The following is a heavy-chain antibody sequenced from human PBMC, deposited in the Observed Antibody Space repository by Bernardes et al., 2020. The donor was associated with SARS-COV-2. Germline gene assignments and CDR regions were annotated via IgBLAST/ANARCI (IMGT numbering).Heavy chain of an antibody. J-gene: IGHJ4*02. CDR2: IIPIFGTA. D-gene: IGHD3-22*01. CDR3: ARVRGHYYDSSGSKPYYFDY. Sequence: SVKVSCKASGGTFSSYAISWVRQAPGQGLEWMGGIIPIFGTANYAQKFQGRVTITADESTSTAYMELSSLRSEDTAVYYCARVRGHYYDSSGSKPYYFDYWGQGTLVTVSS. V-gene: IGHV1-69*13. CDR1: GGTFSSYA.